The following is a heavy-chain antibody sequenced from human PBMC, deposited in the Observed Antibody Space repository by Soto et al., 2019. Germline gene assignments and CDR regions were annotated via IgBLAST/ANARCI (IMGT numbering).Heavy chain of an antibody. CDR3: AKDLYCGGDCYSHDYYYGMDV. D-gene: IGHD2-21*02. CDR2: ISGSGGSI. CDR1: GFTFSSYA. V-gene: IGHV3-23*01. Sequence: PGGSLRLSCAASGFTFSSYAMSWVRQAPGKGLEWVSAISGSGGSIYYADSVKGRFTISRDNSKNTLYLQMNSLRAEDTAVYYCAKDLYCGGDCYSHDYYYGMDVWGQGTTVTVSS. J-gene: IGHJ6*02.